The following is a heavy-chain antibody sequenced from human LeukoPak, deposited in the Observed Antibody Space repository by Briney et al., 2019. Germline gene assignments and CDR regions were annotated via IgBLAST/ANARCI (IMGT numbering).Heavy chain of an antibody. CDR1: GYTFTSYG. J-gene: IGHJ4*02. Sequence: ASVKVSCKASGYTFTSYGISWVRQAPGQGLEWMGWISAYNGNTNYAQKLQGRVTMTTDTSTSTAYMELRSLRSDDTAVYYCARDCGGGSCYSRHFDYWGQGTLVTVSS. CDR2: ISAYNGNT. V-gene: IGHV1-18*01. D-gene: IGHD2-15*01. CDR3: ARDCGGGSCYSRHFDY.